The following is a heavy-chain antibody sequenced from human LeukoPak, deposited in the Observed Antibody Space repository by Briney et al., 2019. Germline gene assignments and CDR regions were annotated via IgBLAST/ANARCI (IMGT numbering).Heavy chain of an antibody. CDR3: TRDMITTVDY. Sequence: GSLRLSCTASGFTSGDYAMSWFRQAPGKGLEWVGFIRSKAYGGTTEYAASVKGRFTISRDDSKSIAYLQMNSLKTEDTAVYYCTRDMITTVDYWGQGTLVTVSS. V-gene: IGHV3-49*03. CDR2: IRSKAYGGTT. CDR1: GFTSGDYA. J-gene: IGHJ4*02. D-gene: IGHD3-22*01.